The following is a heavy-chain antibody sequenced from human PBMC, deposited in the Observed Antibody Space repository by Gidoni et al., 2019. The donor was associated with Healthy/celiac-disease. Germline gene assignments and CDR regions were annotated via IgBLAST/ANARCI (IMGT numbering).Heavy chain of an antibody. CDR3: ARHMRRIQLGAFDI. Sequence: QLQLQESVPGLAKPSATRSLTCTVSGGYISSSSYYWGWIRQPPGKGLEWIGSIYYSGSTYYNPSLKSRVTISVDTSKNQFSLKLSSVTAADTAVYYCARHMRRIQLGAFDIWGQGTMVTVSS. CDR1: GGYISSSSYY. CDR2: IYYSGST. D-gene: IGHD6-6*01. V-gene: IGHV4-39*01. J-gene: IGHJ3*02.